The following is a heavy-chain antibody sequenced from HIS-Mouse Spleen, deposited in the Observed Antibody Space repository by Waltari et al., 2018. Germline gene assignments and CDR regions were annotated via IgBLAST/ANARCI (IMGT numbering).Heavy chain of an antibody. Sequence: QVQRVQSGDEVKKPGASVKVSCKASGDTSTGYYMHWVRQAPGQGLELMGRINPYLVGTNYVQKFHGRVTMTSDPSLSTAYMELGRLRSDDTAVYYCARDQASTGDAFAIWGQGTMVTVSS. CDR3: ARDQASTGDAFAI. J-gene: IGHJ3*02. D-gene: IGHD3-9*01. CDR1: GDTSTGYY. V-gene: IGHV1-2*02. CDR2: INPYLVGT.